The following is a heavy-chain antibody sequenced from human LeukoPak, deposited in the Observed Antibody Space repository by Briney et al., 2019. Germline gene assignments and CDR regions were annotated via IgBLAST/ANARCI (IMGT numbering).Heavy chain of an antibody. CDR2: ISYDGSNK. CDR1: GFTFSSYA. J-gene: IGHJ4*02. D-gene: IGHD3-10*01. CDR3: AREAASGSYSVDY. V-gene: IGHV3-30-3*01. Sequence: PGGSLRLSCAASGFTFSSYAMHWVRQAPGKGLEWVAVISYDGSNKYYADSVKGRFTISRDNSKNTLYLQMNSLRAEDTAVYYCAREAASGSYSVDYWGQGTLVTVSS.